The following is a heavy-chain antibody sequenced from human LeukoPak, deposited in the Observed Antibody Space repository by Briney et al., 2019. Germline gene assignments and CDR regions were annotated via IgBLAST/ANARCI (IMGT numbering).Heavy chain of an antibody. J-gene: IGHJ4*02. CDR1: GLTLSNYG. D-gene: IGHD3-22*01. CDR3: AKRGVVIRVILVGFHKEAYYFDS. CDR2: ISDSGGRT. V-gene: IGHV3-23*01. Sequence: GGSLRLSCAVSGLTLSNYGMSWVRQGPGKGLEWVAGISDSGGRTNYADSVKGRFTISRDNPKNTLYLQMNSLRAEDTAVYFCAKRGVVIRVILVGFHKEAYYFDSWGQGALVTVSS.